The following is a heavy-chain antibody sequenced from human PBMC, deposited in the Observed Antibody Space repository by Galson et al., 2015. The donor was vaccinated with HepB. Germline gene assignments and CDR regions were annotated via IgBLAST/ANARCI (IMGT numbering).Heavy chain of an antibody. CDR1: GFTFSSYA. J-gene: IGHJ4*02. CDR3: AKGEILWFGEFDY. Sequence: SLRLSCAASGFTFSSYAMSWVRQAPGKGLEWVSAISGSGGSTYYADSVKGRLTISRDNSKNTLYLQMNSLRAEDTAVYYCAKGEILWFGEFDYWGQGTLVTVSS. CDR2: ISGSGGST. D-gene: IGHD3-10*01. V-gene: IGHV3-23*01.